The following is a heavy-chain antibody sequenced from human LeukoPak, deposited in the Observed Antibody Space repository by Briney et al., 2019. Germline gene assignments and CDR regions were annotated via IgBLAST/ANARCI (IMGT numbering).Heavy chain of an antibody. D-gene: IGHD6-6*01. Sequence: GSSVKVSCKASGGTFSSYAISWVRQAPGQGLEWMGWINPKSGGTKSGQKFQGRITMTSDTSTSTAYMELSSLSSDDTAVFYCATVSVSSSSGFDYWGQGTLVTVSS. CDR3: ATVSVSSSSGFDY. V-gene: IGHV1-2*02. CDR1: GGTFSSYA. CDR2: INPKSGGT. J-gene: IGHJ4*02.